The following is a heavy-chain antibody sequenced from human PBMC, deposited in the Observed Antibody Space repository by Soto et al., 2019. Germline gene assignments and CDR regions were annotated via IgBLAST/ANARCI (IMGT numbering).Heavy chain of an antibody. V-gene: IGHV2-5*01. CDR3: AHSNPHRGLRLFDY. D-gene: IGHD5-12*01. J-gene: IGHJ4*02. CDR2: IYWNDDK. Sequence: QITLKESGPTLVKPTQPLTLTCTFSGFSLSTSGVGVGWIRQPPGKALEWLALIYWNDDKRYSPSLKSRLTIPKDTSKNQVVLTMTNMDPVDTATYYCAHSNPHRGLRLFDYWGQGTLVTVSS. CDR1: GFSLSTSGVG.